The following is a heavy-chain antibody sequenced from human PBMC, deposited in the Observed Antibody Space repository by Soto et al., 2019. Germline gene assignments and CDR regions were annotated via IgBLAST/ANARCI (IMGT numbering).Heavy chain of an antibody. CDR2: ISTYNDYT. CDR3: ASLRYSGYHPPFYYGMDV. CDR1: GYTFHNFG. J-gene: IGHJ6*02. V-gene: IGHV1-18*01. D-gene: IGHD5-12*01. Sequence: QVHLEQSGIEVKKPGASVKVTCKASGYTFHNFGISWVRQAPGQGLEWMGWISTYNDYTNYAQKSQDXPXLXTXXSTSTASMELRSLRPDDTAVYYCASLRYSGYHPPFYYGMDVWGQGTTVSVSS.